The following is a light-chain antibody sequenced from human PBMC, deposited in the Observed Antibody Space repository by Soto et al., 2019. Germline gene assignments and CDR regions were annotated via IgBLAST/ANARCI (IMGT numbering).Light chain of an antibody. J-gene: IGLJ2*01. CDR2: YDD. V-gene: IGLV1-36*01. Sequence: QSVLTQPPSVSAAPRQRVTISCSGSSSNIGRNAVNWYQQLPGKAPKLLIYYDDLVPSGVSDRFSGSKSGTSASLAISGLQSEDEADYYCAAWDDSLNAVLFGGGTKLTVL. CDR1: SSNIGRNA. CDR3: AAWDDSLNAVL.